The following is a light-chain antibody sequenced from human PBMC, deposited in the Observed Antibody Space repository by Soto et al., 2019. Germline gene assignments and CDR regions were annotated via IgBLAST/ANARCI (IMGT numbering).Light chain of an antibody. CDR3: SSFASASTYV. CDR1: GSDIGSYNY. V-gene: IGLV2-14*03. Sequence: QSALTQPASVSGSPGQSITLSCTGTGSDIGSYNYVSWYQHHPGKVPKFIIYHVTNRPSGVSDRFSGSKSGNTASLTISGLQAEDEADDYCSSFASASTYVCGTGTKVTVL. CDR2: HVT. J-gene: IGLJ1*01.